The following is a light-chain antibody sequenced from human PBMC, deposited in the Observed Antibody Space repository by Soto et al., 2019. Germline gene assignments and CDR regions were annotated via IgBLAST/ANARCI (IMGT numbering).Light chain of an antibody. Sequence: EIVMTHSPATLSLSPGERAALSCRASQSINSELAWYQQKPGQPPMLLIHGASTRATGVQARFTGSESGSEFTLNISGLQSEDLAVYYCQQSHNWPLTFCQGTRLEI. J-gene: IGKJ2*01. CDR2: GAS. CDR3: QQSHNWPLT. CDR1: QSINSE. V-gene: IGKV3-15*01.